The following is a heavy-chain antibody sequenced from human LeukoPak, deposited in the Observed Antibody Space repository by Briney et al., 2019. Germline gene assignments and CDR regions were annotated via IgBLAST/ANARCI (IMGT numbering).Heavy chain of an antibody. Sequence: SETLSLTCTVSGYSISSGYYWGWIRQPPGKGLEWIGSIYHSGSTYYNPSLKSRVTISVDTSKNQFSLKLSSVTAADTAVYYCARADYSSTWSLDYYYMDVWGKGTTVTVSS. CDR2: IYHSGST. J-gene: IGHJ6*03. D-gene: IGHD6-13*01. CDR1: GYSISSGYY. CDR3: ARADYSSTWSLDYYYMDV. V-gene: IGHV4-38-2*02.